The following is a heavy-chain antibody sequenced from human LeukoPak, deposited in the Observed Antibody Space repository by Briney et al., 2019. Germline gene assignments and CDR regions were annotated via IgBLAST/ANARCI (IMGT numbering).Heavy chain of an antibody. V-gene: IGHV3-23*01. CDR1: GFTFSSYW. CDR2: VSGTGGRT. D-gene: IGHD6-6*01. CDR3: VKASSSSPQYNWFDA. Sequence: GGSLRLSCAASGFTFSSYWTSWVRQAPGKGLEWVSVVSGTGGRTYYADSVKGRFTISRDNSKNTLYLQMNSLRAEDTALYYCVKASSSSPQYNWFDAWGQGTLVTVSS. J-gene: IGHJ5*02.